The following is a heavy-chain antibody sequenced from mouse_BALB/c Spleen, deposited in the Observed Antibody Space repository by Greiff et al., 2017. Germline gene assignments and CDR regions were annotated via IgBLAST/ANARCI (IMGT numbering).Heavy chain of an antibody. V-gene: IGHV2-2*02. D-gene: IGHD2-4*01. CDR1: GFSLTSYG. CDR2: IWSGGST. J-gene: IGHJ4*01. CDR3: ARLYYDYDGGYAMDY. Sequence: VQLQQSGPGLVQPSQSLSITCTVSGFSLTSYGVHWVRQSPGKGLEWLGVIWSGGSTDYNAAFISRLSISKDNSKSQVFFKMNSLQANDTAIYYCARLYYDYDGGYAMDYWGQGTSVTVSS.